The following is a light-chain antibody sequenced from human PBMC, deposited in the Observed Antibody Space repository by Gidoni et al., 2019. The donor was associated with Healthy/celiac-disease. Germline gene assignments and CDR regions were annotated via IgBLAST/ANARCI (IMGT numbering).Light chain of an antibody. J-gene: IGKJ1*01. CDR1: QSGSSSY. V-gene: IGKV3-20*01. CDR2: GAA. Sequence: EIVLTQSLATLSLSPGERATLSCRASQSGSSSYLAWYQQKPGQAPRLLIYGAASRATGIPDRFSGSGCWTAFTLTISSLEPADFAVYYCQQYGSSPPWTFGQGTKVEIK. CDR3: QQYGSSPPWT.